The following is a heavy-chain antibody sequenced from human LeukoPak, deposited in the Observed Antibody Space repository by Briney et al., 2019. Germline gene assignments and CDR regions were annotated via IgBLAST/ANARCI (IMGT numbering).Heavy chain of an antibody. J-gene: IGHJ4*02. D-gene: IGHD3-22*01. CDR1: GFTFDDYA. CDR2: ISWNSGSI. Sequence: GGSLRLSCAASGFTFDDYAMHWVRQAPGKGLEWVSGISWNSGSIGYADSVKGRFTISRDNAKNSLYLQMNSLRAEDTALYYCAKARHYYDSSGLDYWGQGTLVTVSS. V-gene: IGHV3-9*01. CDR3: AKARHYYDSSGLDY.